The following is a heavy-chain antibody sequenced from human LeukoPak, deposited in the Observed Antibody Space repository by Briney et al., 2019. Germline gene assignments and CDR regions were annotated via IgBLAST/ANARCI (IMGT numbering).Heavy chain of an antibody. V-gene: IGHV3-23*01. CDR3: SKGDYGDYKGGSLFDY. Sequence: PGGSLRLSCAAPGFTFSSYAMSWVRQAPGKGLEWVSAISGSGGSTYYADSVKGRFTISRDNTKNTLYLQMNRLSAEDTAVYYWSKGDYGDYKGGSLFDYWGQGTLVTASS. J-gene: IGHJ4*02. CDR1: GFTFSSYA. D-gene: IGHD4-17*01. CDR2: ISGSGGST.